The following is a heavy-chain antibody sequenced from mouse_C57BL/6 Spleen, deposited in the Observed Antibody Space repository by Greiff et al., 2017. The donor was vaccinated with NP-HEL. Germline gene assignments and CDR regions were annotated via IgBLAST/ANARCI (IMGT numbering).Heavy chain of an antibody. Sequence: QVQLQQPGAELVRPGSSVKLSCKASGYTFTSYWMHWVKQRPIQGLEWIGNIDPSDSATHYNQKFKDKATLTVDKSSSTAYMQLSSLTSEDSAVYYCSRERDPYCFAYWGQGTTLTVSS. CDR3: SRERDPYCFAY. J-gene: IGHJ2*01. CDR2: IDPSDSAT. V-gene: IGHV1-52*01. CDR1: GYTFTSYW.